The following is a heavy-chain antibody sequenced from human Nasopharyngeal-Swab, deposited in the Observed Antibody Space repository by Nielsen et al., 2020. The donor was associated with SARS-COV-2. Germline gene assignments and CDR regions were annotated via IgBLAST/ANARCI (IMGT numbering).Heavy chain of an antibody. D-gene: IGHD2-2*01. CDR2: ISHTGVT. V-gene: IGHV4-34*01. CDR1: GGSFSENY. J-gene: IGHJ6*03. Sequence: SETLSLTCAVYGGSFSENYWNWVRQPPGKGLEWIGEISHTGVTSYNPSLKSLVSLLVEPSKSQFSLRLRSVTAADTAVYYCVRGCRSWTFPNTYYYYYMDVWSEGTTATVSS. CDR3: VRGCRSWTFPNTYYYYYMDV.